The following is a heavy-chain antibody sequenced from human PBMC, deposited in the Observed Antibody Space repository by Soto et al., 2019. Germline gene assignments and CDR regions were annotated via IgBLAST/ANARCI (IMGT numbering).Heavy chain of an antibody. CDR2: ISAYNGNT. CDR1: GYTFTSYG. D-gene: IGHD3-10*01. Sequence: ASVKVSCKASGYTFTSYGISWVRQAPGQGLEWMGWISAYNGNTNYAQKLQGRVTMTTDTSTSTAYMELRSLRSDDTAVYYCARGDSGSYEFSWFDPWGQGTLVTVSS. V-gene: IGHV1-18*01. CDR3: ARGDSGSYEFSWFDP. J-gene: IGHJ5*02.